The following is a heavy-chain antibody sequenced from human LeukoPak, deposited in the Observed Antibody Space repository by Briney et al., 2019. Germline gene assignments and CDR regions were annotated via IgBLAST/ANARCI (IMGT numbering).Heavy chain of an antibody. Sequence: SETLSLTCSVPGDSVRSYYWNWVRQPPGGSLEWITYTLYSGNTYSNPSLKSRVTTSVDTSNNQFSLRLSSVTAADTAMYYCAKWAGTLNAFDVWGQGTMVTVSS. CDR1: GDSVRSYY. CDR2: TLYSGNT. V-gene: IGHV4-59*02. D-gene: IGHD1-14*01. J-gene: IGHJ3*01. CDR3: AKWAGTLNAFDV.